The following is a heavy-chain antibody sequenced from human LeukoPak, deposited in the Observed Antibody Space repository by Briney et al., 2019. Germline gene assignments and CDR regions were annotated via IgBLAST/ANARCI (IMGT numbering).Heavy chain of an antibody. Sequence: PSETLSLTCAVSGYSISSDYYWGWIRQPPGKGLEWIGSIYHSGSTYYNPSFKSRVTISVDTSKNQFSLKLSSVTAADTAVYYCARLYGSGRNWFDPWGQGTLVTVSS. J-gene: IGHJ5*02. CDR2: IYHSGST. D-gene: IGHD3-10*01. CDR3: ARLYGSGRNWFDP. CDR1: GYSISSDYY. V-gene: IGHV4-38-2*01.